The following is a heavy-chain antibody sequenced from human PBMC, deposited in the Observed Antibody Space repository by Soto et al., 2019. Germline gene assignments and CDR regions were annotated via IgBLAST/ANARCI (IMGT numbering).Heavy chain of an antibody. CDR2: ISPYNGDT. Sequence: QVQLVQSGPEVKKPGASVKVSCKASGYTFTTYGISWVRQAPGQGLEWMGWISPYNGDTHYAERFQGRLTMTTDTSATSAHMELRTLSSDDRAVYFCARALSMAQYYYYMDVWGKGTTVTVSS. CDR3: ARALSMAQYYYYMDV. CDR1: GYTFTTYG. V-gene: IGHV1-18*01. J-gene: IGHJ6*03.